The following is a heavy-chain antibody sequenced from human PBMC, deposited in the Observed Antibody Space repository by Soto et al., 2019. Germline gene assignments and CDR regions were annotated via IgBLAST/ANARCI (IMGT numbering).Heavy chain of an antibody. Sequence: LRLPCAASGFTFISYSMHRVLQAPGKGLEWVSFISSSSSTIYYADSVKGRFTISRDNSKNTLYLQMNSLRGEDTAVYYCHGCGYRGKGTLVPVSS. J-gene: IGHJ4*02. V-gene: IGHV3-48*01. CDR3: HGCGY. CDR1: GFTFISYS. D-gene: IGHD6-19*01. CDR2: ISSSSSTI.